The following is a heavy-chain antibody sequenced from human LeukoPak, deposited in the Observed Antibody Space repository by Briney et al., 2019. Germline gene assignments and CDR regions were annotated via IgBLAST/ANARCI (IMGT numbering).Heavy chain of an antibody. CDR2: IYHSGST. V-gene: IGHV4-38-2*02. D-gene: IGHD6-6*01. CDR1: GYSISSGYY. Sequence: SETLSLTCTVSGYSISSGYYWGWTRQPPGKGLEWIGSIYHSGSTYYNPSLKSRVTISVDTSKNQFSLKLSSVTAADTAVYYCARVWGSSSDYWGQGTLVTVSS. CDR3: ARVWGSSSDY. J-gene: IGHJ4*02.